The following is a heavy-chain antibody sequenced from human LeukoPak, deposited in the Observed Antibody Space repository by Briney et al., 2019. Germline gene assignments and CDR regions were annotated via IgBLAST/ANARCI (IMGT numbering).Heavy chain of an antibody. CDR2: IYSGGTA. CDR1: GFTVSSNY. Sequence: GGSLRLSCAASGFTVSSNYMSWVRQAPGKGLEWVSVIYSGGTAYYADSVKGRFTISRNSSKNTLYLQMSSLRAEDTAVYYCARAYSFGYDSSGYYYAYWGQGTLVTVSS. CDR3: ARAYSFGYDSSGYYYAY. D-gene: IGHD3-22*01. J-gene: IGHJ4*02. V-gene: IGHV3-53*01.